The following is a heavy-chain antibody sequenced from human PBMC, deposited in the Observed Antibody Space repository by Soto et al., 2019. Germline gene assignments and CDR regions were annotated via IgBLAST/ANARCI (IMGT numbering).Heavy chain of an antibody. CDR3: ARMSYYYDKWYFDL. J-gene: IGHJ2*01. CDR2: IYYSGST. Sequence: PSETLSLTCTVSGGSVSSGSYYWSWIRQPPGKGLEWIGYIYYSGSTNYNPSLKSRVTISVDTSKNQFTLKLSSVTAADTAIYYCARMSYYYDKWYFDLWGRGTLVTVSS. V-gene: IGHV4-61*01. D-gene: IGHD3-22*01. CDR1: GGSVSSGSYY.